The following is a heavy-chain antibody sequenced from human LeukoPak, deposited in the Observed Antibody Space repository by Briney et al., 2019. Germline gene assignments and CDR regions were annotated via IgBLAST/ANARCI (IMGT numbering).Heavy chain of an antibody. CDR2: INTYNGNT. CDR3: ARNAPRDVAGRQFLPGVLSLLSQCDNCFDP. Sequence: GASVTVSCKASGYTFTNYGISWVRQAPGQGLEWMGWINTYNGNTNYAQKFPGRVTMTTDTSTSTAYRELRSLRADDTAVYYCARNAPRDVAGRQFLPGVLSLLSQCDNCFDPWGQGTLVSVSS. CDR1: GYTFTNYG. J-gene: IGHJ5*02. V-gene: IGHV1-18*04. D-gene: IGHD7-27*01.